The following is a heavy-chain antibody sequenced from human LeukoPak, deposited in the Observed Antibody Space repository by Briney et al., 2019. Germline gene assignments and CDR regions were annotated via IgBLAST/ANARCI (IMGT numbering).Heavy chain of an antibody. CDR3: ARDSAGAWLGFDI. CDR2: ISSSGSTI. J-gene: IGHJ3*02. Sequence: GVLRLSCSASGFTFSDYYMSWVRQAPGKGLGWVLYISSSGSTIYYADSVKGRFTISRDNAKDSVYLQMNSLRVEDTAVYYCARDSAGAWLGFDIWGLGTMVTVSS. V-gene: IGHV3-11*04. CDR1: GFTFSDYY. D-gene: IGHD5-12*01.